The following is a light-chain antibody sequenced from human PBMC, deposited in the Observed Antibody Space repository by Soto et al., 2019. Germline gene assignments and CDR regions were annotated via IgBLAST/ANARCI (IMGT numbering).Light chain of an antibody. Sequence: QSVLTQPPSVSGAPGQRVTISCTGSSSNIGAGYDVHWYQQLPGTAPELLIYGNSNRPSGVPDRFSGSKSGTSASLAISGLQSEDDADYLCAAWDDNLNGPVFGTGTKVTVL. CDR1: SSNIGAGYD. J-gene: IGLJ1*01. V-gene: IGLV1-40*01. CDR2: GNS. CDR3: AAWDDNLNGPV.